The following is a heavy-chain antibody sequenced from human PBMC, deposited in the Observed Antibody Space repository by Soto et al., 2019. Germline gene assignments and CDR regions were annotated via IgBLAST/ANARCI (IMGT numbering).Heavy chain of an antibody. Sequence: QVQLQESGPGLVKPSETLSVTCTVSGGSINSYYWSWIRQPPGKGLEWIGYIYSSGSTNYNASLRSRVTISVDTSKNQFFLKVNSVTSADTAVYYCARYLGGIGQFDYWGQGTLVTVSS. CDR2: IYSSGST. CDR3: ARYLGGIGQFDY. D-gene: IGHD2-15*01. CDR1: GGSINSYY. V-gene: IGHV4-59*01. J-gene: IGHJ4*02.